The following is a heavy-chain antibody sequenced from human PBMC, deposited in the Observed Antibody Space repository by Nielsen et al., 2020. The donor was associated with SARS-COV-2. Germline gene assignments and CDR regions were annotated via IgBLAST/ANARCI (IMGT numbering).Heavy chain of an antibody. Sequence: SLKISCAAYGFTFSNYGMHWVRQAPGKGLEWVAAISYDSSNIYYADSVKGRFTISSDSSRNTLNLHMNSLRAEDTAVYHCAKAGVMITFGGDVDYFESWGQGTLVTVSS. J-gene: IGHJ4*02. CDR2: ISYDSSNI. CDR1: GFTFSNYG. CDR3: AKAGVMITFGGDVDYFES. V-gene: IGHV3-30*18. D-gene: IGHD3-16*01.